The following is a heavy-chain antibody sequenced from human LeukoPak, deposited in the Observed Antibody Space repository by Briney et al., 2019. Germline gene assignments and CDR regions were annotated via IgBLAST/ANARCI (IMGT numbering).Heavy chain of an antibody. D-gene: IGHD3-3*01. Sequence: GGSFXGYXXXWIRQPPGKGVXGIGEINHSGRTNYNPALKRRVTISVDKSKKQFSLKRRYGAAADTAVYYCARGQPYYDFWSGSATNFDYWGQGTLVTVSS. V-gene: IGHV4-34*01. CDR1: GGSFXGYX. J-gene: IGHJ4*02. CDR2: INHSGRT. CDR3: ARGQPYYDFWSGSATNFDY.